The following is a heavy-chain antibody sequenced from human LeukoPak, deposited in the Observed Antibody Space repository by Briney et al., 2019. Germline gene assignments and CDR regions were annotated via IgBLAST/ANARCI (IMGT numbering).Heavy chain of an antibody. CDR2: IYYSGST. Sequence: PSETLSLTCTVSGGSISSYYWSWIRQPPGKGLEWIGYIYYSGSTNYNPSLKSRVTISVDTSKNQFSLKLSSVTAADTAVYYCARHEFYCSGGSCYIDYWGQGTLVTASS. V-gene: IGHV4-59*08. D-gene: IGHD2-15*01. CDR3: ARHEFYCSGGSCYIDY. J-gene: IGHJ4*02. CDR1: GGSISSYY.